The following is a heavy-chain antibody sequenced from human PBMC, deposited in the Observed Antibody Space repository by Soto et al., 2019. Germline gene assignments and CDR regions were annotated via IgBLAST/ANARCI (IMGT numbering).Heavy chain of an antibody. V-gene: IGHV4-59*02. J-gene: IGHJ6*02. Sequence: GSLRLSCVGSGFVVSNYYMTWVRQAPRKGLEWIAYIYDTGISGYTPSTSYNPSLKSRVTMSVDTSKSQFSLKLTSVTAADTAVYYCARGEDPFFYYGLVVWGQGITLAVS. CDR1: GFVVSNYY. CDR3: ARGEDPFFYYGLVV. CDR2: IYDTGISGYTPST.